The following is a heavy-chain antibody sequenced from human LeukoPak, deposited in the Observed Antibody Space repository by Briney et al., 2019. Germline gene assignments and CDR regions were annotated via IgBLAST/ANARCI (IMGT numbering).Heavy chain of an antibody. D-gene: IGHD3-22*01. CDR1: GFTFDDYA. J-gene: IGHJ4*02. CDR3: AKVDSSGYYY. Sequence: GGSLRLSCAASGFTFDDYAMHWVRQAPGKGLEWVSGISWNSGSIGYADSVKGRFTISRDNAKNSVYLQMNSLRAEDTALYYCAKVDSSGYYYWGQGTLVTVSS. CDR2: ISWNSGSI. V-gene: IGHV3-9*01.